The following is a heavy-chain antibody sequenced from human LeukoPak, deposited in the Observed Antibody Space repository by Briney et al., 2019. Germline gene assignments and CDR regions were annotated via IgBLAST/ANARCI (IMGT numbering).Heavy chain of an antibody. CDR2: IIPILGIA. CDR1: GGTFSSYA. Sequence: ASVKVSCKASGGTFSSYAISWVRQAPGQGLEWMGRIIPILGIANYAQKFQGRVTITADKSTSTAYMELSSLRSEDTAVYYCARERLAVAGLPFDYWGQGTLVTVSS. CDR3: ARERLAVAGLPFDY. D-gene: IGHD6-19*01. V-gene: IGHV1-69*04. J-gene: IGHJ4*02.